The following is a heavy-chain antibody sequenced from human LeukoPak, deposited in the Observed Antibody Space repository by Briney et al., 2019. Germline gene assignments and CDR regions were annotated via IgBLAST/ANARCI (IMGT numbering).Heavy chain of an antibody. Sequence: SVKVSCKASGGTFSSYAISWVRQAPGQGLEWMGGIIPIFGTANYAQKFQGRVTITADESTSTAYMELSSLRSEDTAVYYCARDGGGYYYDSSGSFDPWGQGTLVTVPS. D-gene: IGHD3-22*01. CDR3: ARDGGGYYYDSSGSFDP. V-gene: IGHV1-69*13. CDR2: IIPIFGTA. CDR1: GGTFSSYA. J-gene: IGHJ5*02.